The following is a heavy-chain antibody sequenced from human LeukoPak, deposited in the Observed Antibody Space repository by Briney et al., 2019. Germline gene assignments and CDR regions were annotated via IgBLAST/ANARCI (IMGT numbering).Heavy chain of an antibody. J-gene: IGHJ4*02. CDR1: GGSISSDY. Sequence: PSETLSLTCTVSGGSISSDYWSWIRQPPGKGLEWIGYIYYSGSTNYNPSLKSRVIISVDTSKNQFSLKLYSVTAADTAVYYCARNGGYDWGFDYWGQRTLVTVSS. D-gene: IGHD5-12*01. CDR3: ARNGGYDWGFDY. V-gene: IGHV4-59*01. CDR2: IYYSGST.